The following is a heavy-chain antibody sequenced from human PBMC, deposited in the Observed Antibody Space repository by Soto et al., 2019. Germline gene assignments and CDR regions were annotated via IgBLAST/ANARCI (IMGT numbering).Heavy chain of an antibody. CDR1: GGSFSGYY. J-gene: IGHJ4*02. CDR2: INHSGST. Sequence: KPSETLSLTCAVYGGSFSGYYWSWIRQPPGKGLEWIGEINHSGSTNYNPSLKSRVTISVDTSKNQFSLKLSSVTAADTAVYYCARVAATYYDYVWGSYRPFYFDYWGQGTLVTVSS. CDR3: ARVAATYYDYVWGSYRPFYFDY. V-gene: IGHV4-34*01. D-gene: IGHD3-16*02.